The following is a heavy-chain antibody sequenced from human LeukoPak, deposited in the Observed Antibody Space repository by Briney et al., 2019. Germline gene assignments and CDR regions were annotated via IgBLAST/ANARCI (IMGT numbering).Heavy chain of an antibody. CDR2: IYPGDSDT. CDR1: GYSFTSYW. Sequence: GESLKISCKGSGYSFTSYWIGWVRRMPGKGLEWMGIIYPGDSDTRYSPSFQGQVTISADKSISTAYLQWSSLKASDTAMYYCARLYGSGSYLGKWFDPWGQGTLVTVSS. V-gene: IGHV5-51*01. D-gene: IGHD3-10*01. J-gene: IGHJ5*02. CDR3: ARLYGSGSYLGKWFDP.